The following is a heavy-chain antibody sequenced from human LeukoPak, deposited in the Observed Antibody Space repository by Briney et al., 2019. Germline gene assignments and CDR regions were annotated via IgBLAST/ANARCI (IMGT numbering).Heavy chain of an antibody. Sequence: GGSLRLFCEPPGFTFSNYVMHGVRQAPGKGLEWVAFIRYDASNKYYADSVKGRFTISRDNSKNTLYLQMNSLRAEDTAIYYCAKDSPRRVPWGQGVPVTVSS. J-gene: IGHJ5*02. CDR1: GFTFSNYV. V-gene: IGHV3-30*02. CDR3: AKDSPRRVP. CDR2: IRYDASNK.